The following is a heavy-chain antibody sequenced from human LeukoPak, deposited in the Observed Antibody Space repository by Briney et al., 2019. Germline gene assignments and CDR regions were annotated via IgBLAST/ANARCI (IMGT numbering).Heavy chain of an antibody. D-gene: IGHD1-26*01. Sequence: GGSLRLSCAASGFTFSNYGIHWVRQAPGKGLEWVAVISNDGSNKYYADSVKGRFTISRDNSEKTLYLQMNRLRAEDTAVYYCAKEAGRWELEWGQGTLVTVSS. CDR3: AKEAGRWELE. CDR1: GFTFSNYG. CDR2: ISNDGSNK. V-gene: IGHV3-30*18. J-gene: IGHJ4*02.